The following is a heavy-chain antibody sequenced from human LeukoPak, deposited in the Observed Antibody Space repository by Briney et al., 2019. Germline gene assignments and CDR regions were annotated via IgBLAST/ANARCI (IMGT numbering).Heavy chain of an antibody. CDR3: ARDPWAARRGYGMDV. J-gene: IGHJ6*02. V-gene: IGHV4-30-4*01. CDR2: IYYSGST. Sequence: SETLSLTCTISGGSISSGDYYWSWIRQPPGKGLEWIGYIYYSGSTYYNPSLKSRVTISVDTSKNQFSLKLSSVTAADTAVYYCARDPWAARRGYGMDVWGQGTTVTVSS. D-gene: IGHD6-6*01. CDR1: GGSISSGDYY.